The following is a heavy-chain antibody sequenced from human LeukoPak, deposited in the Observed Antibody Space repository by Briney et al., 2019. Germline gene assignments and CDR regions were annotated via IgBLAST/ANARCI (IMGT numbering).Heavy chain of an antibody. CDR1: GGSISSGYY. D-gene: IGHD4-17*01. CDR3: ARDSYGDANFDS. Sequence: LSLTCTVSGGSISSGYYWGWIRLPPGKGLEWVSYISTSGSTIYYADSVKGRFTISRDISKNAVYLQMNSLRAGDTAVYYCARDSYGDANFDSWGQGTLVTVSS. V-gene: IGHV3-11*01. J-gene: IGHJ4*02. CDR2: ISTSGSTI.